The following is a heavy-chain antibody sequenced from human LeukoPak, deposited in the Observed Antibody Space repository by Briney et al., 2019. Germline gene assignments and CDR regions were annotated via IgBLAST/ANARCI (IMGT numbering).Heavy chain of an antibody. CDR1: GFTFSSHW. J-gene: IGHJ4*02. V-gene: IGHV3-74*01. D-gene: IGHD6-13*01. Sequence: PGGSLRLSCAASGFTFSSHWMHWVRQAPGKGLVWVSRINSDGSSISYADSVKGRFTISRDNAMNSLYLQMNSLRAEDTAIYYCARSLPYGTTWYGRSDFWGQGTLVTVSS. CDR2: INSDGSSI. CDR3: ARSLPYGTTWYGRSDF.